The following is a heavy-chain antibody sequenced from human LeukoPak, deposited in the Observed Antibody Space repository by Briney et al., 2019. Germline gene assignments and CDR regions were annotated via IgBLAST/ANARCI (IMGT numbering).Heavy chain of an antibody. CDR1: GFTFSSYW. CDR3: ARDRIAAAGTYHY. V-gene: IGHV3-7*01. CDR2: IKQDGSEK. J-gene: IGHJ4*02. D-gene: IGHD6-13*01. Sequence: QLGGSLRLSCAASGFTFSSYWMRWVRQAPGKGLEWVANIKQDGSEKYYVDSVKGRFTISRDNAKNSLYLQMNSLRAEDTAVYYCARDRIAAAGTYHYWGQGTLVTVSS.